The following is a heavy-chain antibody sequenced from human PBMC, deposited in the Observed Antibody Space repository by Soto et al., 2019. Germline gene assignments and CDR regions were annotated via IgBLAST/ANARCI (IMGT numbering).Heavy chain of an antibody. Sequence: EVQLLESGGGLVQPGGSLRLSCAASGFTCSSYAMSWVRQAPGKGLEWVSAITGSGGSTYYADSVKGRFTIARDNSKNTLYLQMTSLRAEDTAVYYCAKAPGGYGSGSYIGYWGQGPMVTVSA. CDR1: GFTCSSYA. CDR3: AKAPGGYGSGSYIGY. V-gene: IGHV3-23*01. D-gene: IGHD3-10*01. CDR2: ITGSGGST. J-gene: IGHJ4*02.